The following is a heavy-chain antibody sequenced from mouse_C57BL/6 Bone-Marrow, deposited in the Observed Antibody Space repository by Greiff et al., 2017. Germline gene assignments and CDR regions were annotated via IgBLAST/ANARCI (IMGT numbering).Heavy chain of an antibody. CDR1: GYTFTSYG. V-gene: IGHV1-81*01. J-gene: IGHJ2*01. CDR3: ARSWDYGSSFDY. D-gene: IGHD1-1*01. CDR2: IYPRSGTT. Sequence: QVQLQQSGAELARPGASVKLSCKASGYTFTSYGISWVKQRTGQGLEWIGEIYPRSGTTYYNEKFKGKATLTAAKSSSTAYMGPRSLTSEDSSVYCWARSWDYGSSFDYWGQGTTLTVSS.